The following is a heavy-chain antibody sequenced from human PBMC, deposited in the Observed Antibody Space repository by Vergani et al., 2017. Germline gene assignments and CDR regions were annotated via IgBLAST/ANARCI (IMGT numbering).Heavy chain of an antibody. CDR1: GGSISSGGYY. Sequence: QVQLQESGPGLVKPSQTLSLTCTVSGGSISSGGYYWSWIRQHPGKGLEWIGYIYYSGSTYYNPSLKSRVTRSVDTSKNQFSLKLSSVTAADTAVYYCARVRGYSGYAAYYYYYYMDVWGKGTTVTVSS. CDR2: IYYSGST. D-gene: IGHD5-12*01. J-gene: IGHJ6*03. CDR3: ARVRGYSGYAAYYYYYYMDV. V-gene: IGHV4-31*03.